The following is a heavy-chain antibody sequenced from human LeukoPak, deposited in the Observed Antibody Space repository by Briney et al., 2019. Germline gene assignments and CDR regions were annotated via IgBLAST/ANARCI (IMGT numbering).Heavy chain of an antibody. CDR3: ARDYDSKCYFYGGIDY. J-gene: IGHJ4*02. CDR2: ISYDGSNK. CDR1: GFTFSSYA. D-gene: IGHD3-22*01. Sequence: GGSLRLSCAASGFTFSSYARHWVRQAPGKGLEWVAVISYDGSNKYYAESVKGRFTISRDNSKNTLYLQMNSLRAEDTAVYYFARDYDSKCYFYGGIDYWGQGTLVTVSS. V-gene: IGHV3-30*04.